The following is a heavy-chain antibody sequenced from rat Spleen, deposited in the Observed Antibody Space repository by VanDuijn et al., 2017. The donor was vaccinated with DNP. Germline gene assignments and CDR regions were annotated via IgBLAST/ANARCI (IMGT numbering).Heavy chain of an antibody. CDR3: IRWNSGHFDY. CDR1: GFTFSRFP. J-gene: IGHJ2*01. Sequence: EVQLVESGGGFVQSGMSMQLSCAASGFTFSRFPMAWVRQAPTEGLEWVATVNTGGGYTHYRDSVKGRFTISRDNAKSTLYLQMNSLRSEDMATYYCIRWNSGHFDYWGQGVMVTVSS. D-gene: IGHD4-3*01. CDR2: VNTGGGYT. V-gene: IGHV5-46*01.